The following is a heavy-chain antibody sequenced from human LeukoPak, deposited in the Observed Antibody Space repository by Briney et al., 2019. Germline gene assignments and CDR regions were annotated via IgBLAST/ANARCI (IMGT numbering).Heavy chain of an antibody. CDR2: TYYSGST. D-gene: IGHD4-17*01. J-gene: IGHJ4*02. Sequence: SETLSLTCTVSGGSISSYYWSWIRQPPGKGLEWIGYTYYSGSTNYNPSLKSRVTISVDTSKNQFSLKLSSVTAADTAVYYCARSYGDYVNFDYWGQGTLVTVSS. CDR1: GGSISSYY. V-gene: IGHV4-59*01. CDR3: ARSYGDYVNFDY.